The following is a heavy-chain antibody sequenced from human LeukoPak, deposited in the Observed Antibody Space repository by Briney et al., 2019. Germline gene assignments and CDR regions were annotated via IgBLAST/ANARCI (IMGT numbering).Heavy chain of an antibody. V-gene: IGHV3-30-3*01. CDR1: GFTFSSYA. Sequence: GGSLRLSCGASGFTFSSYAMHWVRQAPGKGLEWVAVISYDGSNKCYADSVKGRFTISRDNSKNTLYLQMNSLRAEDTAVYYCARDEFMVRGAIPGGMDVWGQGTTVTVSS. CDR2: ISYDGSNK. D-gene: IGHD3-10*01. J-gene: IGHJ6*02. CDR3: ARDEFMVRGAIPGGMDV.